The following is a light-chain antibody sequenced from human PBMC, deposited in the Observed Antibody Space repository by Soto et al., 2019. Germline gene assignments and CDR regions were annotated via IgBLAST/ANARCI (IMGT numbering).Light chain of an antibody. CDR3: LQGTHWPWT. Sequence: DVVMTQSPLFLPVTLGQPASISCRSSQSLIHSDGNTYLSWFQQRPGQSPRRLIYEVSDRDSGVPDRCTGSGAGTEVTLKISRVEAEDVGVYYCLQGTHWPWTFGQGTEVEIK. CDR1: QSLIHSDGNTY. J-gene: IGKJ1*01. CDR2: EVS. V-gene: IGKV2-30*02.